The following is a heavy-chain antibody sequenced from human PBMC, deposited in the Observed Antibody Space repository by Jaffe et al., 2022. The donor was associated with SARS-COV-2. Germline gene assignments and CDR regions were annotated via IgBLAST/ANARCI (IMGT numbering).Heavy chain of an antibody. V-gene: IGHV3-74*01. CDR2: INSDGSST. J-gene: IGHJ6*02. CDR3: ARVYVAYYYYGMDV. D-gene: IGHD3-16*01. CDR1: GFTFSSYW. Sequence: EVQLVESGGGLVQPGGSLRLSCAASGFTFSSYWMHWVRQAPGKGLVWVSRINSDGSSTSYADSVKGRFTISRDNAKNTLYLQMNSLRAEDTAVYYCARVYVAYYYYGMDVWGQGTTVTVSS.